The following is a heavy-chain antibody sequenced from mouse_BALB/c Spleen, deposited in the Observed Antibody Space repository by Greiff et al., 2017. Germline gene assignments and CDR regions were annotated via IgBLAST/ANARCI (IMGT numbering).Heavy chain of an antibody. CDR1: GYTFTSYW. Sequence: VQLKQSGTVLARPGASVKMSCKASGYTFTSYWMHWVKQRPGQGLEWIGAIYPGNSDTSYNQKFKGKAKLTAVTSTSTAYMELSSLTNEDSAVYYCTSPYYDGDAMDYWGQGTSVTVSS. V-gene: IGHV1-5*01. D-gene: IGHD1-1*01. CDR2: IYPGNSDT. J-gene: IGHJ4*01. CDR3: TSPYYDGDAMDY.